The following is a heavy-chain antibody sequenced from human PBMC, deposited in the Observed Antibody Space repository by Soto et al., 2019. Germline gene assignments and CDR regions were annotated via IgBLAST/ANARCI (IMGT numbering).Heavy chain of an antibody. Sequence: GGSLRLSGVASGFTFRTYTMNWVRQAPGKGLEWVSGIRGFSPYTFYAESVKGRFTISRDNAKNSLYLQMNSLGVEDTAVYYCARDRGYDAHDYYYNAMDVWGQGTTVTVSS. CDR3: ARDRGYDAHDYYYNAMDV. D-gene: IGHD2-15*01. J-gene: IGHJ6*02. CDR2: IRGFSPYT. V-gene: IGHV3-21*01. CDR1: GFTFRTYT.